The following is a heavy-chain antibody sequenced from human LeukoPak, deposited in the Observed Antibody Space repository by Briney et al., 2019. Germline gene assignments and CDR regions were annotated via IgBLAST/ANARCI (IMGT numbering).Heavy chain of an antibody. V-gene: IGHV4-4*07. D-gene: IGHD1-26*01. Sequence: PSETLSLTCTVSGGSISSYYWSRIRQPAGKGLEWIGRIYTSGSTNYNASLKSRVSMSVDTSKNQFSLKLSSVTAADTAVFYCARENSGSYREFDYWGQGTLVTVSS. J-gene: IGHJ4*02. CDR2: IYTSGST. CDR1: GGSISSYY. CDR3: ARENSGSYREFDY.